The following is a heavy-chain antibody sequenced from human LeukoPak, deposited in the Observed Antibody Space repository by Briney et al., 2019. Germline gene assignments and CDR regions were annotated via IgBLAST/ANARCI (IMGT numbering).Heavy chain of an antibody. CDR2: ISTSSNT. Sequence: GGSLRLSCAASGFTFSSYAMNWVRQTPGKRLEWVSTISTSSNTHYADSVKGRFTISRDNSKNTLYLQMNSLRAEDTAVYYCTHGSMYQLDYWGQGTLVTVSS. D-gene: IGHD2-2*01. V-gene: IGHV3-23*01. CDR3: THGSMYQLDY. CDR1: GFTFSSYA. J-gene: IGHJ4*02.